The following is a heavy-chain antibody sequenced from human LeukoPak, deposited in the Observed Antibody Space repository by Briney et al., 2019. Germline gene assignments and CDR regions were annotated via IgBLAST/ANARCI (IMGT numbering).Heavy chain of an antibody. J-gene: IGHJ4*02. V-gene: IGHV3-21*01. CDR2: ISSSSSYI. Sequence: TAGGSLRLSCAASGFTFSSYSMNWVRQAPGKGLEWVSSISSSSSYIYYADSVKGRFTISRDNGKNSLYLQMNSLRAEDTAVYYCARSPPIVVVTASLDYWGQGTLVTVSS. CDR1: GFTFSSYS. D-gene: IGHD2-21*02. CDR3: ARSPPIVVVTASLDY.